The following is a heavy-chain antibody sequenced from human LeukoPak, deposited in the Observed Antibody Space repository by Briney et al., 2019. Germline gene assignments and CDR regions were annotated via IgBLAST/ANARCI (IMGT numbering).Heavy chain of an antibody. Sequence: GESLKISCKGSGYSFTSYWIGWVRQMPGKGLEWMGIIYPGDSDTRYSPSFQGQVTISADKSISTAYLQWSSLKASDTAMYYCARQDCSGGSCYFGWFDPWGQGTLVTVSS. CDR1: GYSFTSYW. CDR3: ARQDCSGGSCYFGWFDP. D-gene: IGHD2-15*01. CDR2: IYPGDSDT. V-gene: IGHV5-51*01. J-gene: IGHJ5*02.